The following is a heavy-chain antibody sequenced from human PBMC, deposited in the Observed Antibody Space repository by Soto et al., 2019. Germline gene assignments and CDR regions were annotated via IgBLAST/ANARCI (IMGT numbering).Heavy chain of an antibody. Sequence: EVQLVESGGDLVQPGGSLRLSCAASGFTFSTYWMHWVRQAPGKGLLWVSRIKTDGTYATYADSVKGRFTISRDNTKKTLYLQMTSLRVEDAAVYYCAAGGSGYYANWGQGTLVTVSS. CDR3: AAGGSGYYAN. CDR2: IKTDGTYA. CDR1: GFTFSTYW. D-gene: IGHD3-22*01. J-gene: IGHJ4*02. V-gene: IGHV3-74*01.